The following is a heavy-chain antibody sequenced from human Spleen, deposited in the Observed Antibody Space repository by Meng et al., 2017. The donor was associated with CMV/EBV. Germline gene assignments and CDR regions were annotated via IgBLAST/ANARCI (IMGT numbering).Heavy chain of an antibody. CDR2: IRSKANSYAT. V-gene: IGHV3-73*01. Sequence: SAMHWVRQAAGKGLEWVGRIRSKANSYATAYAASVKGRFTISRDDSKSTAYLQMNSLKTEDTAVYYCTRATGPDCSSTSCYVDWFDPWGQGTLVTVSS. J-gene: IGHJ5*02. CDR1: SA. D-gene: IGHD2-2*01. CDR3: TRATGPDCSSTSCYVDWFDP.